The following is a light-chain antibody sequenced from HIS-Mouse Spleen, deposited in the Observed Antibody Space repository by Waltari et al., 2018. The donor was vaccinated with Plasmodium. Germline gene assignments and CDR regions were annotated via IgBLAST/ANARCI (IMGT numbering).Light chain of an antibody. CDR3: YSTDSSGNHRV. V-gene: IGLV3-10*01. Sequence: SYELTQPPSVSVSPGQTARITCSGDALPKKYAYWYQQKSGQAPVLVIFEDRQRPSGIPEGVCGSSSGTRATLTIRGAQVEDEADYYCYSTDSSGNHRVFGGGTKLTVL. CDR1: ALPKKY. J-gene: IGLJ3*02. CDR2: EDR.